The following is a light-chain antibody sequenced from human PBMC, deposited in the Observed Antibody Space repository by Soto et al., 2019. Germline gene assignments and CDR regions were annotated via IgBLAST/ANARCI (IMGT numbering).Light chain of an antibody. J-gene: IGLJ2*01. Sequence: QSVLTQPPSVSAAPGQRVTISCSGSASNVGTHFVSWYQHLPGAAPKLLIYDNDERPSEIPARFSGSKSDTSATLTITGLQTGDEADYYCGTWDSGLTAGVFGGGTQLTVL. V-gene: IGLV1-51*01. CDR1: ASNVGTHF. CDR2: DND. CDR3: GTWDSGLTAGV.